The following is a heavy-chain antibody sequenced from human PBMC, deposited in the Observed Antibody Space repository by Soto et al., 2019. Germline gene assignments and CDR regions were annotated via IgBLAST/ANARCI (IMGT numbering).Heavy chain of an antibody. CDR1: GYTFTSSG. CDR2: ISAYNGET. D-gene: IGHD1-26*01. CDR3: ARDSGSYMYVSD. J-gene: IGHJ4*02. Sequence: QVQLVQSGAEVKKPGASVKVSCKASGYTFTSSGFSWVRQAPGQGLEWMAWISAYNGETHYAQKFQGRVTMTTDTSTSTSYMELRSLRSDDTAVYYCARDSGSYMYVSDWGQGTLAPVSS. V-gene: IGHV1-18*01.